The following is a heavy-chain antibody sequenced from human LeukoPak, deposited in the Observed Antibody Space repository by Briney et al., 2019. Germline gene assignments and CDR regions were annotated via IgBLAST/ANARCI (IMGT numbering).Heavy chain of an antibody. CDR1: GGTFSRYA. Sequence: SVKVSCKASGGTFSRYAIRWVRQAPGHGLEWMGGIIPIFGTANYAQKFQGRVTITADESTSTAYMELSSLRSEDTAVYSCARDRIVGATTAFDVWGQGTMVTVSS. D-gene: IGHD1-26*01. CDR2: IIPIFGTA. J-gene: IGHJ3*01. V-gene: IGHV1-69*13. CDR3: ARDRIVGATTAFDV.